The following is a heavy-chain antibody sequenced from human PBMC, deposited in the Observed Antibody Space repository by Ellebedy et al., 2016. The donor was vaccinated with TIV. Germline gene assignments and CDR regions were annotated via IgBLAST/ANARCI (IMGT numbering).Heavy chain of an antibody. D-gene: IGHD1-26*01. CDR2: INGPGSVT. V-gene: IGHV3-74*01. CDR1: GFTFSHHW. CDR3: ARDSGSYPFDY. J-gene: IGHJ4*02. Sequence: GESLKISXAASGFTFSHHWMHWVRQAPGKGLEWVSRINGPGSVTGYADSVKGRFTISRDNTKNTLYLQLSSLRAEDTAVYYCARDSGSYPFDYWGQGTLVTVSS.